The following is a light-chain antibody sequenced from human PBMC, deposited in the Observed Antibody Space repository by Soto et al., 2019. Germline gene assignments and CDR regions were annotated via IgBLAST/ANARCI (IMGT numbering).Light chain of an antibody. CDR2: EGS. Sequence: QSALTQPASVSGSPGQSITISCTVTSSDVGSYNLVSWYQHHPGKAPKLMIYEGSKWPSGVSNRFSGSKSGNTASLTISGLQAEDEADYYCCSYAGSSTWVFGGGTKLTVL. CDR1: SSDVGSYNL. V-gene: IGLV2-23*01. CDR3: CSYAGSSTWV. J-gene: IGLJ3*02.